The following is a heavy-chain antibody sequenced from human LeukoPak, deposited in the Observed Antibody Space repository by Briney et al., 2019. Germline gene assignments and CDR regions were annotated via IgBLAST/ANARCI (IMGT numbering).Heavy chain of an antibody. J-gene: IGHJ5*02. D-gene: IGHD2/OR15-2a*01. CDR2: MNPNSGNT. CDR3: ARGYFPFWDGHGEWFDP. V-gene: IGHV1-8*03. Sequence: GASVKVSCKASGGTFSSYAISWVRQAPGQGLEWMGGMNPNSGNTGYAQKFQGRVTITRNTSISTAYMELSSLRSEDTAVYYCARGYFPFWDGHGEWFDPWGQGTLVTVSS. CDR1: GGTFSSYA.